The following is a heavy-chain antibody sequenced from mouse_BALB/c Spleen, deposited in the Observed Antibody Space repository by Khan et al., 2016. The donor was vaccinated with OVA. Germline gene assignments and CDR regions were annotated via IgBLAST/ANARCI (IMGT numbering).Heavy chain of an antibody. CDR1: GFTFTSYW. J-gene: IGHJ3*01. V-gene: IGHV1-7*01. Sequence: VQLQQSGAELAKPGASVKMSCKASGFTFTSYWMHWFKQRPGQGLEWIGYINPNTDYTEYNQKVKDKATLTADKSSSTAYMQLTSLTSEDYDVDCCVNPGSSCAWFNYWGRGTMVTVSA. D-gene: IGHD1-1*01. CDR3: VNPGSSCAWFNY. CDR2: INPNTDYT.